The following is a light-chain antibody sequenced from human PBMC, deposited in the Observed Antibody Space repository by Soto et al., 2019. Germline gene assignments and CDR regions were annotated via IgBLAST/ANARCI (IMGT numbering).Light chain of an antibody. CDR2: EVS. J-gene: IGLJ2*01. Sequence: QSVLTQPASVSGSPGQSITISCTGTRSDVGDYDYVSWYQQHPGKAPKLMIYEVSNRPSGVSNRFSGSKSGNTASLTISGLQPEDEADYYCSSYASSSTLDVVFGGGTKLTVL. CDR1: RSDVGDYDY. V-gene: IGLV2-14*01. CDR3: SSYASSSTLDVV.